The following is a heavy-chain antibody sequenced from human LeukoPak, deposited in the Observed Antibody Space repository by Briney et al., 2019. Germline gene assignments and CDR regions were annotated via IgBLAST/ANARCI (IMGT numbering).Heavy chain of an antibody. CDR1: EFTFSSHP. J-gene: IGHJ4*02. CDR3: ARISLPPSDNFDS. V-gene: IGHV3-23*01. Sequence: GGSLRLSCAASEFTFSSHPMGWVRRAPGKGLEWVSSICSSSGCTYYADSVRGRFAISRDDSKNTLYLQMNSLRAEDTAVYYCARISLPPSDNFDSWGQGTLVTVS. D-gene: IGHD2-15*01. CDR2: ICSSSGCT.